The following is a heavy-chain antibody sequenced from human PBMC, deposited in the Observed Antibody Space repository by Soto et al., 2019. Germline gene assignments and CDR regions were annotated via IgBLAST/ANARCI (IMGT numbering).Heavy chain of an antibody. CDR3: AKEGGAYSSSWYFNY. V-gene: IGHV3-30*18. D-gene: IGHD6-13*01. CDR2: ISYDGSNK. J-gene: IGHJ4*02. Sequence: QVQLVESGGGVVQPGRSLRLSCAASGFTFSSYGMHWVRQAPGKGLEWVAVISYDGSNKYYADSVKGRFTISRDNSKNTLYLQMNSLRAEDTAVYYCAKEGGAYSSSWYFNYWDQGTLVTVSS. CDR1: GFTFSSYG.